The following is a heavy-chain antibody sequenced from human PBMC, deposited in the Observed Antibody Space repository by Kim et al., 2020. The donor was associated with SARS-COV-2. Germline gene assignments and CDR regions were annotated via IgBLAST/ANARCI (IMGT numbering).Heavy chain of an antibody. CDR2: ISSSSSYI. CDR3: ARPDGKDIVVVPAAHHNYYGMDV. J-gene: IGHJ6*02. D-gene: IGHD2-2*01. Sequence: GGSLRLSCAASGFTFSSYSMNWVRQAPGKGLEWVSSISSSSSYIYYADSVKGRFTISRDNAKNSLYLQMNSLRAEDTAVYYCARPDGKDIVVVPAAHHNYYGMDVWGQGTTVTVSS. V-gene: IGHV3-21*01. CDR1: GFTFSSYS.